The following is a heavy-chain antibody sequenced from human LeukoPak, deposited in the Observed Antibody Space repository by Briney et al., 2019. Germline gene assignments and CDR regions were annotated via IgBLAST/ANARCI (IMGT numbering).Heavy chain of an antibody. D-gene: IGHD4-17*01. CDR3: ARAPRRGDYGFGY. V-gene: IGHV1-2*04. CDR2: ISPNSGGT. CDR1: GYTFTSYA. Sequence: GASVKVSCKASGYTFTSYAMHWVRQAPGQGLEWMGWISPNSGGTNYAQKFQGWVTMTRDTSISTAYMELSRLRSDDTAVYYCARAPRRGDYGFGYWGQGTLVTVSS. J-gene: IGHJ4*02.